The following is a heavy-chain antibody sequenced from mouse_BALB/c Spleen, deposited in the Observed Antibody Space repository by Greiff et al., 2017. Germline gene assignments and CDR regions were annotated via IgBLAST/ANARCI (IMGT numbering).Heavy chain of an antibody. CDR1: GFTFSDYY. CDR2: ISDGGSYT. V-gene: IGHV5-4*02. Sequence: EVMLVESGGGLVKPGGSLKLSCAASGFTFSDYYMYWVRQTPEKRLEWVATISDGGSYTYYPDSVKGRFTISRDNAKNNLYLQMSSLKSEDTAMYYCARGGYFDYWGQGTTLTVSS. CDR3: ARGGYFDY. J-gene: IGHJ2*01.